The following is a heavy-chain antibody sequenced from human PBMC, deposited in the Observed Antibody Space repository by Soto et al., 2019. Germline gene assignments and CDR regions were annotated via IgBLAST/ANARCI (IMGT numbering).Heavy chain of an antibody. D-gene: IGHD6-6*01. CDR1: GFTFSSYG. Sequence: PGGSLRLSCAASGFTFSSYGMHWVRQAPGKGLEWVAVIWYDGSKKYYADSVKGRFTISRDNSKNTLYLQMNSLRAEDTAVYYYARDPQNYSSSFLLDPWGQGTLVTVSS. CDR3: ARDPQNYSSSFLLDP. CDR2: IWYDGSKK. V-gene: IGHV3-33*01. J-gene: IGHJ5*02.